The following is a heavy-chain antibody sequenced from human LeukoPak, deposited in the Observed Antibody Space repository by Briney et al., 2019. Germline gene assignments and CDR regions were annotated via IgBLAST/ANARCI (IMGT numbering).Heavy chain of an antibody. CDR1: GFTFSTYW. V-gene: IGHV3-7*01. CDR3: ANDLAY. J-gene: IGHJ4*02. Sequence: PGGSLRLSCAASGFTFSTYWMGWVRQAPGKGLEWVANINQDGSKRYYVDAVKGRFTIARDNAKNSLYLQMSSRRADDTAVYYCANDLAYWGQGTLVTVSS. CDR2: INQDGSKR.